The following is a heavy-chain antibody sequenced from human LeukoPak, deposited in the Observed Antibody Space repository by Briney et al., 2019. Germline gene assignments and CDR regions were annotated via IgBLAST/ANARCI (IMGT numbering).Heavy chain of an antibody. CDR2: INPNSGGT. J-gene: IGHJ4*02. CDR3: ARARWQLVPYFDS. Sequence: ASVKVSCKASGYTFTDYYMHWVRQAPGQGLEWMGWINPNSGGTDFAQKFQGRVAMTRDTSISTAYMELGSLRSDDTAVYYCARARWQLVPYFDSWGQGTLVTVSS. V-gene: IGHV1-2*02. D-gene: IGHD6-6*01. CDR1: GYTFTDYY.